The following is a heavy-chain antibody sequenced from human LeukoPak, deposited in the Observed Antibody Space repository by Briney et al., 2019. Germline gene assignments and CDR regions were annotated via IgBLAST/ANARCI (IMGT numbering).Heavy chain of an antibody. V-gene: IGHV1-18*01. CDR2: ISAYNGNT. D-gene: IGHD2-2*01. J-gene: IGHJ5*02. Sequence: GASVKVSCTASGYTFTSYGISWVRQAPGQGLEWMGWISAYNGNTNYAQKLQGRVTMTTDTSTSTAYMELRSLRSDDTAVYYCARDVRVVVVPAAMVSWFDPWGQGTLVTVSS. CDR1: GYTFTSYG. CDR3: ARDVRVVVVPAAMVSWFDP.